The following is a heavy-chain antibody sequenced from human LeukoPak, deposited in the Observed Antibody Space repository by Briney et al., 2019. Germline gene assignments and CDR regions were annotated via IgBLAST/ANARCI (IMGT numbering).Heavy chain of an antibody. V-gene: IGHV4-59*12. J-gene: IGHJ5*02. CDR1: GGSISSYY. Sequence: PSETLSLTCTVSGGSISSYYWSWIRQPPGKGLEWIGYIYYSGSTNYNASLKSRVTISVDTSKNQFSLKLNSVTAADTAVYYCAIPSYSGTYHLDRWGQGTLVTVSS. CDR2: IYYSGST. CDR3: AIPSYSGTYHLDR. D-gene: IGHD1-26*01.